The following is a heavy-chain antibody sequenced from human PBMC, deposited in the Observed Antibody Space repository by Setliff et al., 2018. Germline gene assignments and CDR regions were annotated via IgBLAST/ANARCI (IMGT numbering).Heavy chain of an antibody. CDR1: GYTFTSYA. Sequence: ASVKVSCKASGYTFTSYAMHWVRQALGQRLEWMGWINAGNGNTNYSQKFQGRVTITRDTSASTAYMELSSLRSEDTAVYYCATDVCEIVVVPAAIYYYYYMDVWGKGTTVTVSS. V-gene: IGHV1-3*01. J-gene: IGHJ6*03. D-gene: IGHD2-2*01. CDR2: INAGNGNT. CDR3: ATDVCEIVVVPAAIYYYYYMDV.